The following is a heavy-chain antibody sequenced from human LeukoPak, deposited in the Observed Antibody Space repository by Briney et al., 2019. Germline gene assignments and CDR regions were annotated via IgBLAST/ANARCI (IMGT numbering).Heavy chain of an antibody. Sequence: GGSLRLSCAASGFTFSSYGMSWVRQAPGKGLEWVSSISGSGGNTYYADSVKGRFTISRDNSKNTLFLHMNSLRAEDTAVYYCAKALGVYHLDYWGQGTLVTVSS. CDR1: GFTFSSYG. CDR3: AKALGVYHLDY. V-gene: IGHV3-23*01. J-gene: IGHJ4*02. CDR2: ISGSGGNT. D-gene: IGHD6-13*01.